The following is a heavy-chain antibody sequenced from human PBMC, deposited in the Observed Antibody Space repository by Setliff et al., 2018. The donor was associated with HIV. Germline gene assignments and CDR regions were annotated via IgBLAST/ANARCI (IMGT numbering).Heavy chain of an antibody. D-gene: IGHD2-21*02. J-gene: IGHJ3*02. Sequence: GGSLRLSCAASGFTFSTYPMSWVRQAPGKGLEWVSGINSNGGSTYYANSVKGRFTISRDNAENSLFLEMTSLRVDDTAVYSCASRGVLTPSDAFDIWGRGTMVTVSS. CDR1: GFTFSTYP. CDR2: INSNGGST. V-gene: IGHV3-23*01. CDR3: ASRGVLTPSDAFDI.